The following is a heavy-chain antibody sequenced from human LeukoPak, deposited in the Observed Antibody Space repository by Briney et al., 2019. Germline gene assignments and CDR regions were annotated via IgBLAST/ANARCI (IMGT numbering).Heavy chain of an antibody. D-gene: IGHD6-19*01. V-gene: IGHV4-38-2*02. CDR1: GYSISNGYY. CDR3: ARRHSSGWFYY. Sequence: SGPTLVKPSETLSLTCTVSGYSISNGYYWDWLRQPPGRGLEWIGNIYRSGSTSYNPSLKSRVTISVDTSKNQFSLKVNSVTAADTAVYYCARRHSSGWFYYWGQGTLVTVSS. CDR2: IYRSGST. J-gene: IGHJ4*02.